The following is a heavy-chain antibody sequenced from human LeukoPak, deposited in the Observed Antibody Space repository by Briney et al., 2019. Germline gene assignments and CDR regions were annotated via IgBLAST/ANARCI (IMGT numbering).Heavy chain of an antibody. CDR3: ATHYGP. D-gene: IGHD3-10*01. CDR2: IYDSGST. J-gene: IGHJ5*02. V-gene: IGHV4-39*01. Sequence: GKGLEWIGSIYDSGSTYYNPSLKSRVTICVDTSKNQFSLKLNSMTAADTAVYYCATHYGPWGQGTLVTVSS.